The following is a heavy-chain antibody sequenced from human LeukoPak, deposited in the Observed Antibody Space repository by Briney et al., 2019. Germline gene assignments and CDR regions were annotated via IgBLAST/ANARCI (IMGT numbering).Heavy chain of an antibody. V-gene: IGHV3-30*04. Sequence: GGSLRLSCAASGFTFSGYAMHWVRQAPGKGLEWVAVISYDGSNKYYAGSVKGRFTISRDNSKNTLYLQMNSLRAEDTAVYYCARVTGSSSDYWGQGTLVTVSS. D-gene: IGHD6-6*01. J-gene: IGHJ4*02. CDR2: ISYDGSNK. CDR1: GFTFSGYA. CDR3: ARVTGSSSDY.